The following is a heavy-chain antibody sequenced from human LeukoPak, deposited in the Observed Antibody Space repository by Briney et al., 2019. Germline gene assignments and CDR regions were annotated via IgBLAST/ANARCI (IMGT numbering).Heavy chain of an antibody. J-gene: IGHJ3*02. V-gene: IGHV4-31*03. D-gene: IGHD3-10*01. Sequence: SQTLSLTCTVSGGSISSGGYYWSWIRQHPGKGLEWIGYIYYSGSTYYNPSLKSRVTISVDTSKNQFSLKLSSVTAADTAVYYCARDGGNSGSYMNAFAIWGRGTMVTVSS. CDR3: ARDGGNSGSYMNAFAI. CDR1: GGSISSGGYY. CDR2: IYYSGST.